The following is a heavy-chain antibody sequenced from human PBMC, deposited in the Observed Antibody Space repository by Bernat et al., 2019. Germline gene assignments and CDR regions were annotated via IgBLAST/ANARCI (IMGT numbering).Heavy chain of an antibody. V-gene: IGHV3-23*01. Sequence: EVQLLESGGALVQPGGSLRLSCAASGFTFSSYAMSWVRQAPGKGLEWVSAISGSGDSTFSADSVKGRFTISRDNSKNTLYMQMNSLRAEDTSLYYCAKARGTSRIARNTDYWGQGTLVTVSS. CDR1: GFTFSSYA. CDR2: ISGSGDST. D-gene: IGHD1-14*01. J-gene: IGHJ4*02. CDR3: AKARGTSRIARNTDY.